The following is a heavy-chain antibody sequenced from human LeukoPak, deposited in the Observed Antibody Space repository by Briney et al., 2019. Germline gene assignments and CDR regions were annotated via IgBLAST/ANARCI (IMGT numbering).Heavy chain of an antibody. CDR1: GGSFSGYY. D-gene: IGHD3-22*01. Sequence: KPSETLSLTCAVYGGSFSGYYWSWIRQPPGKGLEWIGEINNSGSTNYNPSLKSRVTISVDTSKNQFSLKLSSVTAADTAVYYCARRPYYDSSGYYWDAFDIWGQGTMVTVSS. CDR3: ARRPYYDSSGYYWDAFDI. CDR2: INNSGST. V-gene: IGHV4-34*01. J-gene: IGHJ3*02.